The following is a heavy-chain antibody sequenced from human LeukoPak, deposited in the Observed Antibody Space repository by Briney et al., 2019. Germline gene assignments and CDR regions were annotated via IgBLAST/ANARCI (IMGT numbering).Heavy chain of an antibody. CDR1: GYTFTGYY. J-gene: IGHJ6*03. CDR3: ARGPNHYYYMDF. V-gene: IGHV1-2*02. D-gene: IGHD2-8*01. Sequence: ASVRVSCKASGYTFTGYYIHWVRQAPGQGLEWMGWINPDGDVTKSAQKFQGRVTMTTDKSINTVFMELSGLTSDDTALYYCARGPNHYYYMDFWGKGTTVSVSS. CDR2: INPDGDVT.